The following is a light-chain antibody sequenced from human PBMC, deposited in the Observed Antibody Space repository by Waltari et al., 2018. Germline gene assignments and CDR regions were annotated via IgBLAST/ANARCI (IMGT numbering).Light chain of an antibody. V-gene: IGKV3-15*01. Sequence: ETVVTQSPATLSMSPAERATLSCRTSQGIGSSLAWYQQRPGQAPRLLIYRASTRATGIPDRFSGSGSETEFTLTISSLQSEDIAVYYCQQYNNWPPGTFGQGTKVEI. J-gene: IGKJ1*01. CDR2: RAS. CDR3: QQYNNWPPGT. CDR1: QGIGSS.